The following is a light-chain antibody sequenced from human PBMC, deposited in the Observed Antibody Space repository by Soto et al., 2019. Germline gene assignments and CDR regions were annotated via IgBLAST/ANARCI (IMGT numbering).Light chain of an antibody. CDR3: QQSYSIPHT. CDR1: QSIRNY. V-gene: IGKV1-39*01. CDR2: AAT. J-gene: IGKJ1*01. Sequence: DFQMTQSPSSLSASVGDRFTITCRASQSIRNYLNWYQQKLGKAPKLLIYAATSLQSGVPSRFSGGGSGADFTLTVSSLQPEDFATYYCQQSYSIPHTFGQGTKVDIK.